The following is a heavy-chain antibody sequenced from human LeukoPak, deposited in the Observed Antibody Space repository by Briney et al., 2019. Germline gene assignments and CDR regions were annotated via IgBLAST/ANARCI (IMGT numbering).Heavy chain of an antibody. CDR2: IYYSGST. J-gene: IGHJ6*03. D-gene: IGHD3-22*01. V-gene: IGHV4-59*12. CDR1: GGSISSYY. CDR3: TRAASSGPLFTYHMDV. Sequence: SETLSLTCTVSGGSISSYYWSWIRQPPGRGLEWIGYIYYSGSTNYNPSLKSRVTISVDTSKNQFSLKLSSVTAADTAVYYCTRAASSGPLFTYHMDVWGKGTTVTVSS.